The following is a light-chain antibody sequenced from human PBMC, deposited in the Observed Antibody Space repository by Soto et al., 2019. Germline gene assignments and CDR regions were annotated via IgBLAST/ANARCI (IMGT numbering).Light chain of an antibody. J-gene: IGKJ3*01. CDR1: QDISNY. V-gene: IGKV1-33*01. Sequence: DIQMTQSPSSLSASVGDRVTITCQASQDISNYLNWYQQKPGKAPKLLIYDASNLETGVPSGFSGSGSGTDFTFTISTLQPEDMAAYYCQQYDNLPLTCGHGTKVDIK. CDR3: QQYDNLPLT. CDR2: DAS.